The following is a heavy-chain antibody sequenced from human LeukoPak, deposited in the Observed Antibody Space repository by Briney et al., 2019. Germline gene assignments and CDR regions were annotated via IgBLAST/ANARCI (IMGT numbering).Heavy chain of an antibody. CDR3: ARVVGGDYGDLPGG. V-gene: IGHV4-30-2*01. Sequence: PSETLSLTCTVSGGSISSGGYYWSWIRQPPGKGLEWIGYIYHSGSTYYNPSLKSRVTISVDRSKNQFSLKLSSVTAADTAVYYCARVVGGDYGDLPGGWGQGTLVTVSS. CDR1: GGSISSGGYY. CDR2: IYHSGST. J-gene: IGHJ4*02. D-gene: IGHD4-17*01.